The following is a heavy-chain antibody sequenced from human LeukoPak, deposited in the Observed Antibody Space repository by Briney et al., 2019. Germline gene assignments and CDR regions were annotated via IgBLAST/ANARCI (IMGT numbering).Heavy chain of an antibody. CDR3: ARDGGDYGDYFFDY. CDR1: GFTLSNYW. CDR2: ISSSSAI. V-gene: IGHV3-69-1*01. D-gene: IGHD4-17*01. J-gene: IGHJ4*02. Sequence: GGSLRLSCAASGFTLSNYWMHWVRQAPGKGLEWVSYISSSSAIYYADSVKGRFTISRDNAKNSLYLQMNSLRAEDTAVYYCARDGGDYGDYFFDYWGQGTLVTVSS.